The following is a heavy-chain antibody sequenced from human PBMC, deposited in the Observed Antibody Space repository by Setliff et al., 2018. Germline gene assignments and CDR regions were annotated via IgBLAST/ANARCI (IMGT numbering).Heavy chain of an antibody. CDR3: GRGFSRIEGWGKWFDP. V-gene: IGHV4-39*01. J-gene: IGHJ5*02. CDR2: IYDSGSS. CDR1: GGSVSNSGFF. D-gene: IGHD2-15*01. Sequence: PSETLSLTCTVSGGSVSNSGFFRGWLRQAPGQGLEWIGNIYDSGSSNYHASLKSRLIIARDTSKNQFSLKLTSLPAADTAVYYCGRGFSRIEGWGKWFDPWGQGILVTVSS.